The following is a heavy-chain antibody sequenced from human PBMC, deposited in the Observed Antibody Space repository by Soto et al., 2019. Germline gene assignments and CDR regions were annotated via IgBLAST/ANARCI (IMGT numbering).Heavy chain of an antibody. D-gene: IGHD6-6*01. CDR1: GGSISSGGYY. V-gene: IGHV4-31*03. J-gene: IGHJ4*02. CDR2: IYYSGST. CDR3: ARMEPAAKYSSSSFDY. Sequence: SETLSLTCTVSGGSISSGGYYWSWIRQHPGKGLEWIGYIYYSGSTYYNPSLKSRVTISVDTSKNQFSLKLSSVTAADTAVYYCARMEPAAKYSSSSFDYWGQGTLVTVSS.